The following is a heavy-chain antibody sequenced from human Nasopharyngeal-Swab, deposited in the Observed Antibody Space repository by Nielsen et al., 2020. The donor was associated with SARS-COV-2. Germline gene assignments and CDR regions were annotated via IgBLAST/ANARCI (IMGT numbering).Heavy chain of an antibody. Sequence: WIRQPPGKGLEWIGYIYYSGSTNYNPSLKSRVTISVDTSKNQFSLKLSSVTAADTAVYYCARGGWLRPFDYWGQGTLVTVPS. CDR3: ARGGWLRPFDY. V-gene: IGHV4-59*01. J-gene: IGHJ4*02. D-gene: IGHD5-12*01. CDR2: IYYSGST.